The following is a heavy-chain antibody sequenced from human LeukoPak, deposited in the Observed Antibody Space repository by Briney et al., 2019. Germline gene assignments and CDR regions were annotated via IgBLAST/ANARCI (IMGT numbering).Heavy chain of an antibody. CDR1: GYTFSSYG. Sequence: GASVKVSCKASGYTFSSYGIIWVRQAPGQGLEWMGWISPYNGNTNYAQQFQGRVTMTTDTSTSTAYMELRSLRSDDTAVYYCARDFSHLSTIVVVTGYWGQGTLVTVSS. V-gene: IGHV1-18*01. CDR3: ARDFSHLSTIVVVTGY. D-gene: IGHD3-22*01. CDR2: ISPYNGNT. J-gene: IGHJ4*02.